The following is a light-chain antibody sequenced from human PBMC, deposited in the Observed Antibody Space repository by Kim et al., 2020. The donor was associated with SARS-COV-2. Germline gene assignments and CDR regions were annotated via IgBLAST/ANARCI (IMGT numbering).Light chain of an antibody. CDR3: QQYGSSLPLT. CDR2: GAS. J-gene: IGKJ4*01. CDR1: QSVSSSY. Sequence: EIVLTQSPGTLSLSPGERATLSCRASQSVSSSYLAWYQQKPGQAPRLLIYGASSRATGIPDRFSGSGSGTDFTLTISRLEPEDFAVYYCQQYGSSLPLTSGGGTKVDIK. V-gene: IGKV3-20*01.